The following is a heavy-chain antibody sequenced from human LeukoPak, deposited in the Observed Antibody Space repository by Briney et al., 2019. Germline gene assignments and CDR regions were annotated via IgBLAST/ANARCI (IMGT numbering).Heavy chain of an antibody. CDR3: ARLEGSGWPYYYYGMDV. J-gene: IGHJ6*02. V-gene: IGHV4-59*08. D-gene: IGHD6-19*01. CDR2: IYYSGST. Sequence: SETLSLTCTVSGGSISSYYWSWIRQPPGKGLEWIGYIYYSGSTNYNPPLKSRVTISVDTSKNQFSLKLSSVTAADTAVNYCARLEGSGWPYYYYGMDVWGQGTTVTVSS. CDR1: GGSISSYY.